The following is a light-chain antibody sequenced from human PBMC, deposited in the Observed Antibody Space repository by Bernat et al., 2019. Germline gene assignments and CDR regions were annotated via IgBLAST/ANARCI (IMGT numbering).Light chain of an antibody. CDR3: QQLNSYPRT. V-gene: IGKV1-9*01. J-gene: IGKJ2*01. Sequence: DIQLTQSPSFLSASVGDRVTITCRASQGISSYLAWYQQKPGKAPKLLIYAASTVQSGVPSRFSGSESGTEFTLTISSLQPEDFATYYCQQLNSYPRTFGQGTKLEIK. CDR1: QGISSY. CDR2: AAS.